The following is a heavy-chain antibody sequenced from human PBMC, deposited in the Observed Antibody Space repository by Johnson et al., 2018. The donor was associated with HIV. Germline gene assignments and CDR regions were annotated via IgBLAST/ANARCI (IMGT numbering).Heavy chain of an antibody. CDR1: GFTFDDYG. CDR2: INWTGDST. Sequence: EVQLVESGGGVVRPGGSLRLSCAASGFTFDDYGVSWVRQAPGKGLEWVSGINWTGDSTGYAASVKGRFTISRDNAKNSLYLQINNLRAEDTAWYYLARVSDDYGGNPAAWGAFDVWGQGTMVTVSS. V-gene: IGHV3-20*04. D-gene: IGHD4-23*01. J-gene: IGHJ3*01. CDR3: ARVSDDYGGNPAAWGAFDV.